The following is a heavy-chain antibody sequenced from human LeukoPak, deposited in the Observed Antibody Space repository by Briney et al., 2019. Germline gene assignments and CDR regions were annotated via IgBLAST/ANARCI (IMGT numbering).Heavy chain of an antibody. CDR3: ARVPSNALFDY. CDR1: GFTVSSNY. CDR2: IKQDGSEK. D-gene: IGHD4-11*01. V-gene: IGHV3-7*03. Sequence: GGSLRLSCAASGFTVSSNYMSWVRQAPGKGLEWVANIKQDGSEKYYVDSVKGRFTISRDNAKNSLYLQMNSLRAEDTAVYYCARVPSNALFDYWGQGTLVTVSS. J-gene: IGHJ4*02.